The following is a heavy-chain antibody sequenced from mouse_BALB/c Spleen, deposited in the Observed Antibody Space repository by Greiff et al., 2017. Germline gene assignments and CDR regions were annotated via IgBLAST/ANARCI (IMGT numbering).Heavy chain of an antibody. CDR3: AEGGYDYWYFDV. Sequence: VQLQESGAELAKPGASVKMSCKASGYTFTSYWMPWVKQRPGQGLEWIGYINPSTGYTEYNQKFKDKATLTADKSSSTAYMQLSSLTSEDSAVYYCAEGGYDYWYFDVWGAGTTVTVSS. D-gene: IGHD2-2*01. J-gene: IGHJ1*01. CDR1: GYTFTSYW. V-gene: IGHV1-7*01. CDR2: INPSTGYT.